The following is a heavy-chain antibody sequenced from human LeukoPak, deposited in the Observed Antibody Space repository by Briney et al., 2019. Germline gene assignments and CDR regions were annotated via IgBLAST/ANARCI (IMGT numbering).Heavy chain of an antibody. D-gene: IGHD4-17*01. CDR3: ARSHDYGHYEFQH. J-gene: IGHJ1*01. V-gene: IGHV1-18*01. Sequence: ASVKVSCKASGYTFTTYGISWVRQAPGHGREGLGWISAYNGNTNYAQNRQCRVNMTTDTSTSTAYMEPRTLRSDDTAVYYCARSHDYGHYEFQHWGQGTLVTVSS. CDR1: GYTFTTYG. CDR2: ISAYNGNT.